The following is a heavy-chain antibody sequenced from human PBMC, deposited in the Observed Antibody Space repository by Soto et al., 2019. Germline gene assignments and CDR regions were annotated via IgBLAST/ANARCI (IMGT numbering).Heavy chain of an antibody. Sequence: QVQLVESGGGVVQPGRSLRLSCAASGFTFSSYGMHWVRQAPGKGLEWVAVISYDGSNKYYADSVKGRFTISRDNSKNTLYLQMNSLRAEDTAVYYCAKDLDDILTGDEYWGQGTLVTVSS. V-gene: IGHV3-30*18. D-gene: IGHD3-9*01. CDR2: ISYDGSNK. CDR1: GFTFSSYG. J-gene: IGHJ4*02. CDR3: AKDLDDILTGDEY.